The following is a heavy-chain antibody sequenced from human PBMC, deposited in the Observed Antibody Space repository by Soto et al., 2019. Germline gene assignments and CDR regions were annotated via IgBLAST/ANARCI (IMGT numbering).Heavy chain of an antibody. CDR2: MNPNSGNT. J-gene: IGHJ4*02. D-gene: IGHD6-19*01. Sequence: QVQLVQSGAEVKKPGASVKVSCKASGYTFTSYDINWVRQATGQGLEWMGWMNPNSGNTGYAQKFQGRVTMTRNTSISTAYMELSSLRSDDTAVYYGARERSSGWYVDYWGQGTLVTVSS. CDR3: ARERSSGWYVDY. V-gene: IGHV1-8*01. CDR1: GYTFTSYD.